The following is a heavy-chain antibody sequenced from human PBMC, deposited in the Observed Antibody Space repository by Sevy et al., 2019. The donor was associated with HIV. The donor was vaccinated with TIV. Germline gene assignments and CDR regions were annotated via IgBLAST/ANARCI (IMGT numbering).Heavy chain of an antibody. CDR2: INPGDSGS. V-gene: IGHV5-51*01. Sequence: GESLKIPCKVSGYSFTNFWIGWVRQVPGKGLEWMGLINPGDSGSRYSPYFEGQVTISVDKSSSTVYLQWSSLKASDTAMYYCARRGWEPDLPIDYWGQGTLVTVSS. CDR3: ARRGWEPDLPIDY. J-gene: IGHJ4*02. D-gene: IGHD1-26*01. CDR1: GYSFTNFW.